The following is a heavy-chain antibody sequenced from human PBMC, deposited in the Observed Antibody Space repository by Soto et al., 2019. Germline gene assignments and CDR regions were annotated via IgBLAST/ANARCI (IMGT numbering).Heavy chain of an antibody. V-gene: IGHV3-23*01. Sequence: GGSLRLSCAASGFTFSSYAMSWVRQAPGKGLEWVSAISGSGGSTYYADSVKGRFTISRDNSKNTLYLQMNSLRAEDTAVYYCAKGDYDFWSGYSKYGMDVWGQGTTVTVSS. CDR1: GFTFSSYA. CDR2: ISGSGGST. D-gene: IGHD3-3*01. CDR3: AKGDYDFWSGYSKYGMDV. J-gene: IGHJ6*02.